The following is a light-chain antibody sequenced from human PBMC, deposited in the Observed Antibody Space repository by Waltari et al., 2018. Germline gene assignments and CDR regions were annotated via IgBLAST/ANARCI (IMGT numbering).Light chain of an antibody. CDR2: EVS. Sequence: QSALTQPPSASGSPGQSVTIPCTGTSSDVGRYNYVSWYQHHPGEAPKLIISEVSKRPSGVPDRFSGSKSGNTASLTVPGLQPEDEADYYCSSFAGYNTPFVFGTGTKVTVL. CDR1: SSDVGRYNY. J-gene: IGLJ1*01. V-gene: IGLV2-8*01. CDR3: SSFAGYNTPFV.